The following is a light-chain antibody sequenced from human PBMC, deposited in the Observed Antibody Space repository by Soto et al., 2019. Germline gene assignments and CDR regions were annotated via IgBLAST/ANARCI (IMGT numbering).Light chain of an antibody. J-gene: IGKJ5*01. Sequence: EIVLTQSPGTLSLSPGERATLSCRASQSIISNLAWYQQKPGQAPRLLIYGASTRATGIPDRFSGSGSGTEFSFTVTSLQSEDFAVYYCQQYDQWPITFGQGTRLEIK. V-gene: IGKV3-15*01. CDR3: QQYDQWPIT. CDR1: QSIISN. CDR2: GAS.